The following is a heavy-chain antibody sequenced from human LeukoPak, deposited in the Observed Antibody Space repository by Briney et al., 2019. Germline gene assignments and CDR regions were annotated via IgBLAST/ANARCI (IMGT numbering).Heavy chain of an antibody. D-gene: IGHD4-17*01. CDR2: ISYDGSNK. CDR1: GFTFSSYS. CDR3: AKDPNHPPDYGDITGNY. Sequence: GGSLRLSCAASGFTFSSYSMNWVRQAPGKGLEWVAVISYDGSNKYYADSVKGRFTISRDNSKNTLYLQMNSLRAEDTAVYYCAKDPNHPPDYGDITGNYWGQGTLVTVSS. J-gene: IGHJ4*02. V-gene: IGHV3-30*18.